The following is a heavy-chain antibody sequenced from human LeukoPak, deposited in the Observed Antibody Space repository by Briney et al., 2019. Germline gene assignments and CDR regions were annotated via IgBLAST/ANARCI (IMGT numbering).Heavy chain of an antibody. D-gene: IGHD5-24*01. V-gene: IGHV4-39*07. J-gene: IGHJ5*02. CDR1: GDSISSGSYY. CDR3: ARSRGVPRWFGP. CDR2: IFNGGST. Sequence: PSETLSLTCTVSGDSISSGSYYWGWIRQPRGKGLEWIGNIFNGGSTYYNPSLKSRVTISLDTSKNQFSLRLTSVTAADTAVYSCARSRGVPRWFGPWGQGTLVTVSS.